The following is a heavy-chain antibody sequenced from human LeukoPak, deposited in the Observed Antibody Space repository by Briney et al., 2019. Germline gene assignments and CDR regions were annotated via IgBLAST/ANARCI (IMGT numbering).Heavy chain of an antibody. D-gene: IGHD5-12*01. CDR1: GGSISSYY. V-gene: IGHV4-59*01. CDR2: IYYSGST. J-gene: IGHJ4*02. Sequence: SETLSLTCTVSGGSISSYYWTWIRQPPGKGLEWIGYIYYSGSTNYNPSLKSRVTISVDTSKNQFSLKLSSVTAADTAVYYCARVDIVATIDYWGQGTLVTVSS. CDR3: ARVDIVATIDY.